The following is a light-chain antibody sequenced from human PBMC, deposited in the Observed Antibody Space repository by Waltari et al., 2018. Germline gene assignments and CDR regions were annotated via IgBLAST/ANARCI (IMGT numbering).Light chain of an antibody. CDR3: QMYVRLPVT. V-gene: IGKV3-20*01. J-gene: IGKJ1*01. Sequence: SCRPSQSVGGYLPCFKQQRGRAPRVLVYDASTRAAGIPDRFGGGGYGTDVGLTVSRLEPEDFAVYYCQMYVRLPVTFGQGTKVEI. CDR2: DAS. CDR1: QSVGGY.